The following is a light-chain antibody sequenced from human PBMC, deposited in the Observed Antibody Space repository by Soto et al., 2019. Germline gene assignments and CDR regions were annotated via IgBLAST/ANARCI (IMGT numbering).Light chain of an antibody. CDR1: QSVLYSSNNKSY. CDR3: QQYYNTPLT. V-gene: IGKV4-1*01. CDR2: WAS. J-gene: IGKJ4*01. Sequence: DIVMTQSPDSLAVSLGERATINCKSSQSVLYSSNNKSYLAWYQQKPGQPPKLLIYWASSRGSGVPDRITGSGSGTDFTLTISSLQAEDVAVYYCQQYYNTPLTFGGGTKVEIK.